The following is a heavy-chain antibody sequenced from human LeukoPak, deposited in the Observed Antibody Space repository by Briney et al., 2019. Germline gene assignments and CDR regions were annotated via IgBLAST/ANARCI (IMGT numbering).Heavy chain of an antibody. CDR1: GGAFRNFY. Sequence: KPSETPFPTCAVYGGAFRNFYWSWISPPPGKGVEWIGGITHSGSTNYNPSLKSRVTISVDTSKNQFSLKLSSVTAADTAVYYCARDEDAFDLWGQGTMVSVSS. CDR3: ARDEDAFDL. J-gene: IGHJ3*01. V-gene: IGHV4-34*01. CDR2: ITHSGST.